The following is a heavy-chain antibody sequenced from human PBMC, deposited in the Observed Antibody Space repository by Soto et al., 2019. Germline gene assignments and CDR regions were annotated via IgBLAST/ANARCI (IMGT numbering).Heavy chain of an antibody. CDR2: ISSSSSTI. D-gene: IGHD1-20*01. V-gene: IGHV3-48*01. Sequence: GGSLRLSCAASGFTFSSYSMNWVRQAPGKGLEWVSYISSSSSTIYYADSVKGRFTISRDNAKNSLYLQMNSLRAEDTAVYYCASGVYNYIHYYYYYMDVWGKGTTVTVSS. CDR3: ASGVYNYIHYYYYYMDV. J-gene: IGHJ6*03. CDR1: GFTFSSYS.